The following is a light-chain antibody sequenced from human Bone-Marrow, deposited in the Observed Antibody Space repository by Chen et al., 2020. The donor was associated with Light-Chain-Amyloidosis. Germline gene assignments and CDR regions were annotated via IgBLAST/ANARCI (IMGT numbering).Light chain of an antibody. CDR2: EDD. V-gene: IGLV6-57*01. CDR1: SGSIATNY. Sequence: NFMLTQPHSVAESPGKTVIISCTRSSGSIATNYVQWYQQHPGSSPTTVIYEDDQRPSGIPDRFSSSIDRSTNSATLTISGLKAEDEADYYCQSYQGSSQGVFGGGTKLTVL. CDR3: QSYQGSSQGV. J-gene: IGLJ3*02.